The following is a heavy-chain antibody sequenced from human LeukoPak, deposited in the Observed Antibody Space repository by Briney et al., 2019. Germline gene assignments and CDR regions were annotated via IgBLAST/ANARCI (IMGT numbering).Heavy chain of an antibody. J-gene: IGHJ4*02. V-gene: IGHV3-30*04. D-gene: IGHD6-25*01. CDR1: GFTFSSYA. Sequence: GGSLRLSCAASGFTFSSYAMHWVRQAPGKGLEWVAVISYDGSNKYYADSVKGRFTISRDNSKNTLYLQMNSLRAEDTAVYYCARDKGISSGWAPGDYWGQGTLVTVSS. CDR3: ARDKGISSGWAPGDY. CDR2: ISYDGSNK.